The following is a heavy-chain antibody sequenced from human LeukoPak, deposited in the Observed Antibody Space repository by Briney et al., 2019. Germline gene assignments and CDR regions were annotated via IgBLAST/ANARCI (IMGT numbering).Heavy chain of an antibody. D-gene: IGHD1-14*01. CDR1: GGSISSYY. V-gene: IGHV4-4*07. CDR2: IYSSGST. CDR3: ARHSVITYGGTFDY. Sequence: SETLSLTCTVSGGSISSYYWSWIRQPAGKGLEWIGRIYSSGSTTYNPSLKSRVTISVDTSKNQFSLKLSSVTAADTAVYYCARHSVITYGGTFDYWGQGTLVTVSS. J-gene: IGHJ4*02.